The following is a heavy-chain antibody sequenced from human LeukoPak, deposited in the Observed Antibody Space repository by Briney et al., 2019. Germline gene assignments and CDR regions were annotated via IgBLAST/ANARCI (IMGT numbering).Heavy chain of an antibody. D-gene: IGHD6-13*01. Sequence: PWGSLTLSCVASGFSFSYYYNSWIRQAPSQGLGWVSYIISSGSTIYYADSVKGRFTISRDNAKNSLYLQMNSLRAEDTAVYYCARADSSSWYESTYYFDYWGQGTLVTVSS. CDR2: IISSGSTI. CDR3: ARADSSSWYESTYYFDY. J-gene: IGHJ4*02. CDR1: GFSFSYYY. V-gene: IGHV3-11*01.